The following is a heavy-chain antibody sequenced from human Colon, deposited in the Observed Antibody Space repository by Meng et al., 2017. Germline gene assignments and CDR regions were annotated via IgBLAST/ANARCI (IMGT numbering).Heavy chain of an antibody. Sequence: SETLSLTCTVSGGSSSLGGFYWNWIRQFPGKGLEWIGYIYYSGTTYYNPSLKSRATFSVDSSKRQFSLKLSSVTAADTAVYFCAEGWTRYRWGQGKRVTVSS. CDR2: IYYSGTT. J-gene: IGHJ4*02. CDR1: GGSSSLGGFY. V-gene: IGHV4-31*03. D-gene: IGHD1-26*01. CDR3: AEGWTRYR.